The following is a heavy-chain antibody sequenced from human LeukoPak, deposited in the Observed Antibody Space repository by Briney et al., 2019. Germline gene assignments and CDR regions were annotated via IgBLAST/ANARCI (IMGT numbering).Heavy chain of an antibody. Sequence: KPSETLSLTCTVSGGSISSYYWSWIRQPPGKGLEWIGYIYYSGSSNYNPSLKSRVTISVDMSKNQFSLNLSSVTAADTAVYYCARPQHRSRGFGVADAFDIWGQGTMVTVSS. CDR3: ARPQHRSRGFGVADAFDI. CDR2: IYYSGSS. CDR1: GGSISSYY. J-gene: IGHJ3*02. V-gene: IGHV4-59*12. D-gene: IGHD3-3*01.